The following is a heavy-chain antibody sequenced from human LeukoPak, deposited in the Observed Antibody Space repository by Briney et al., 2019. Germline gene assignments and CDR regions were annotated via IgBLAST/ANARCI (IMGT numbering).Heavy chain of an antibody. V-gene: IGHV4-34*01. Sequence: SETLSLTCAVYGGSFSNYYLSWVRQPPGKGLEWIGEITHSGSTNYNPSLKSRVTISVDTSKSQFFLKLRSVAAADTAVYYCAPIFGDYSDFDSWGQGTLVTVSS. CDR2: ITHSGST. CDR3: APIFGDYSDFDS. D-gene: IGHD4-17*01. J-gene: IGHJ4*02. CDR1: GGSFSNYY.